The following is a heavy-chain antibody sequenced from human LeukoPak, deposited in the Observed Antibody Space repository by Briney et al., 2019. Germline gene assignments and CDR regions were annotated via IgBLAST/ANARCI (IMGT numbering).Heavy chain of an antibody. D-gene: IGHD6-13*01. CDR1: GFTTGDCY. CDR2: ISSSGRTI. CDR3: ARDDSSSWCPDY. J-gene: IGHJ4*02. V-gene: IGHV3-11*01. Sequence: GGSLRLSCAASGFTTGDCYMSLIRQASGKGLEWVSYISSSGRTIYYADSVKGRFTISRDNAKNSLYLQMNSLRAEDTAVYYCARDDSSSWCPDYWGQGTLVTVSS.